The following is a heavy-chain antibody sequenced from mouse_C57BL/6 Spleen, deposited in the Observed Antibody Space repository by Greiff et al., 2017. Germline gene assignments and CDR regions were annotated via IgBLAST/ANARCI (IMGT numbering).Heavy chain of an antibody. CDR2: LYPGSGST. CDR1: GYTFTSYW. J-gene: IGHJ2*01. D-gene: IGHD1-1*01. CDR3: ARGTTVVATYY. V-gene: IGHV1-55*01. Sequence: VQLQQSGAELVKPGASVKMSCKASGYTFTSYWITWVKQRPGQGLEWIGDLYPGSGSTNYNEKFKSKATLTVDTSSSTAYMQLSSLTSEDSAVYYCARGTTVVATYYWGQGTTLTVSS.